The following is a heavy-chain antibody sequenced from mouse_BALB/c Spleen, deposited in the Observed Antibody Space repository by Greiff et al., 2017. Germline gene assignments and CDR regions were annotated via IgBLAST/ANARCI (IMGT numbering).Heavy chain of an antibody. CDR2: IDPANGNT. CDR3: ARYGYDGGYYAMDY. J-gene: IGHJ4*01. V-gene: IGHV14-3*02. Sequence: EVQLKESGAELVKPGASVKLSCTASGFNIKDTYMHWVKQRPEQGLEWIGRIDPANGNTKYDPKFQGKATITADTSSNTAYLQLSSLTSEDTAVYYCARYGYDGGYYAMDYWGQGTSVTVSS. D-gene: IGHD2-2*01. CDR1: GFNIKDTY.